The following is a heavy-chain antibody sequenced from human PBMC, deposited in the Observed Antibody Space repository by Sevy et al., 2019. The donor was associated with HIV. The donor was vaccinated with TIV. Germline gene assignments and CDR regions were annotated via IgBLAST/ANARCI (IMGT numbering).Heavy chain of an antibody. V-gene: IGHV3-33*01. Sequence: GESLKISCAASGFTFSSYGMHWVRQAPGKGLEWVAFIWYDGSDTYYADSVKGRFNISRDNAENSLYLQMDSLRAEDTALYYCARESSGPSVVDLWGQGTLVTVSS. CDR1: GFTFSSYG. CDR3: ARESSGPSVVDL. D-gene: IGHD3-22*01. J-gene: IGHJ5*02. CDR2: IWYDGSDT.